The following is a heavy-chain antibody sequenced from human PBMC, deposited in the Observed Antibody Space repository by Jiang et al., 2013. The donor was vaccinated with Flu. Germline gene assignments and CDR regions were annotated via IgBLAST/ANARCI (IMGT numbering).Heavy chain of an antibody. V-gene: IGHV4-39*01. J-gene: IGHJ4*02. Sequence: LLKPSETLSLTCTVSGGSISSSSYYWGWIRQPPGKGLEWIGSIYYSGSTYYNPSLKSRVTISVDTSKNQFSLKLSSVTAADTAVYYCARRPLLNPIDYWGQGTLVTVSS. D-gene: IGHD2-2*02. CDR1: GGSISSSSYY. CDR3: ARRPLLNPIDY. CDR2: IYYSGST.